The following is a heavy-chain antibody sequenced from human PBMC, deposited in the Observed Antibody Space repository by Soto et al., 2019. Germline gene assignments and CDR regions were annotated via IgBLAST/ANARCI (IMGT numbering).Heavy chain of an antibody. J-gene: IGHJ6*02. D-gene: IGHD3-16*01. V-gene: IGHV3-23*01. CDR3: AKAFLAFDADYYYYGMDV. CDR1: GFTFSSYA. Sequence: PGGSLRLSCAASGFTFSSYAMSWVRQAPGKGLEWVSAISGSGGSTYYADSVKGRFTISRDNSKNTLYLQMNSLRAEDTAVYYCAKAFLAFDADYYYYGMDVWGQGTTVTVSS. CDR2: ISGSGGST.